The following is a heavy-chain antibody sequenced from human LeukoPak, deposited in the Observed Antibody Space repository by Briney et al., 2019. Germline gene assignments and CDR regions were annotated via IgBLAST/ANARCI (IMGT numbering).Heavy chain of an antibody. CDR3: ARDLGSYDFWSGYQHGAFDI. Sequence: ASVKVSCKASGYTFTGYYMHWVRQAPGQGLEWMGWINPNSGGTNYAQKFQGRVTMTRDTSISTAYMELSRLRSDDTAVYYCARDLGSYDFWSGYQHGAFDIWGQGTIVTVSS. D-gene: IGHD3-3*01. CDR1: GYTFTGYY. CDR2: INPNSGGT. J-gene: IGHJ3*02. V-gene: IGHV1-2*02.